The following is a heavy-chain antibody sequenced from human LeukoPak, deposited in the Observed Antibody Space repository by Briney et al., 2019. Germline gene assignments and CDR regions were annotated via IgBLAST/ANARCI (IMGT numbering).Heavy chain of an antibody. CDR1: GFTFSDAW. D-gene: IGHD2-2*01. V-gene: IGHV3-15*01. CDR3: TTIPYCSSTSCYGR. CDR2: IKSKTDGGTT. J-gene: IGHJ4*02. Sequence: GRSLRLSCATSGFTFSDAWMTWVRQAPGKGLEWVGRIKSKTDGGTTDYAAPVKGRFTISRDDSKNTLYLQMNSLKTEDTAVYYCTTIPYCSSTSCYGRWGQGTLVTVSS.